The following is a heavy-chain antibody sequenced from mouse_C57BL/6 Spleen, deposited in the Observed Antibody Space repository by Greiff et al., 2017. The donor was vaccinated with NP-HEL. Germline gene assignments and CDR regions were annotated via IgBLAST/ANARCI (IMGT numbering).Heavy chain of an antibody. D-gene: IGHD2-2*01. Sequence: QVQLKQSGAELVKPGASVKISCKASGYAFSSYWMNWVKQRPGKGLEWIGQIYPGDGDTNYNGKFKGKATLTADKSSSTAYMQLSSLTSEDSAVYFCARKSIYYGYDLLAYWGQGTLVTVSA. CDR3: ARKSIYYGYDLLAY. CDR2: IYPGDGDT. V-gene: IGHV1-80*01. J-gene: IGHJ3*01. CDR1: GYAFSSYW.